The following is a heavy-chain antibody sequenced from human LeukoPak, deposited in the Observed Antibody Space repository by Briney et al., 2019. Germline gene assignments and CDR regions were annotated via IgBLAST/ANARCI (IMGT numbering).Heavy chain of an antibody. Sequence: PGGSLRLSCAASGFTFTNAWMSWVRQAPGKGLEWVSAISGSGGSTYYADSVKGRFTISRDNSKNTLYLQMNSLRAEDTAVYYCATQLVRGDWAFDYWGQGTLVTVSS. CDR3: ATQLVRGDWAFDY. CDR1: GFTFTNAW. V-gene: IGHV3-23*01. D-gene: IGHD6-6*01. CDR2: ISGSGGST. J-gene: IGHJ4*02.